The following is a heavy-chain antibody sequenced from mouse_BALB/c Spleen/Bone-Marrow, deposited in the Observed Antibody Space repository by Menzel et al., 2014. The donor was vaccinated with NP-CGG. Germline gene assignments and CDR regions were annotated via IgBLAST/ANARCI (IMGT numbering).Heavy chain of an antibody. D-gene: IGHD2-3*01. CDR1: GFNIKDTY. CDR3: ARWLLPYGLDY. Sequence: VQLQQSGAELVKPGASVKLSCTASGFNIKDTYMHWVKQRPEQGLEWIGRIDPANGNTKYDPKFQGKATITADTSSSTAYLRLSSLTSEDTAVYYCARWLLPYGLDYWGQGTSVTVSS. J-gene: IGHJ4*01. V-gene: IGHV14-3*02. CDR2: IDPANGNT.